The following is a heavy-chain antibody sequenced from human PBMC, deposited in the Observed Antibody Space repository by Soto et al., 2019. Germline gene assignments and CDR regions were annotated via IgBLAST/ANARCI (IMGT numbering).Heavy chain of an antibody. CDR1: GHKFTDYW. CDR3: ASQLRYTGYDYGYDY. D-gene: IGHD5-12*01. CDR2: IYPGDSDT. V-gene: IGHV5-51*01. J-gene: IGHJ4*02. Sequence: GESLKISCKESGHKFTDYWIAWVRQKPGQGLEWVGIIYPGDSDTRYGPSFEGLVTISADKSIGTAFLQWNSLRASDTAIYYCASQLRYTGYDYGYDYWGQGTLVTAPQ.